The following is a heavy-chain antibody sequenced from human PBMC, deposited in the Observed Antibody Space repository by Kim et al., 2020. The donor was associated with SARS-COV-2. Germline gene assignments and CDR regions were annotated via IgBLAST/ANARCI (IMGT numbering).Heavy chain of an antibody. J-gene: IGHJ4*02. D-gene: IGHD3-22*01. V-gene: IGHV3-7*04. Sequence: DSVKGRFTISRDNAKNSLYLQMNSLRAEDTAVYYCAREGAYYYDSSGFDYWGQGTLVTVSS. CDR3: AREGAYYYDSSGFDY.